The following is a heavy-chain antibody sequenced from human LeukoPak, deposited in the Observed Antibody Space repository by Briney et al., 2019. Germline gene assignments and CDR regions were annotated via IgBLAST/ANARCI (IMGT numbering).Heavy chain of an antibody. V-gene: IGHV3-23*01. Sequence: GGSLRLSCAASGFTFRSYAMGWVRQAPGKGLEWVSTSGSGGSTYYADSVKGRFTISRDNSKNTLYLQMNSLRDEGTAVYYCAKGGSSGYYNHFDYWGQGTLVTVSS. CDR2: SGSGGST. J-gene: IGHJ4*02. CDR1: GFTFRSYA. D-gene: IGHD3-22*01. CDR3: AKGGSSGYYNHFDY.